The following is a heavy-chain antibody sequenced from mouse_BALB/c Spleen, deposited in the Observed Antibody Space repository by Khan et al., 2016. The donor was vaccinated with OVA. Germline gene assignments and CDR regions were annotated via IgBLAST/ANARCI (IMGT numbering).Heavy chain of an antibody. Sequence: VQLQQSGAELARPGASVKMSCKASGYTFASYTIHWIKQRPGQGLEWIGYINPSNGYTNYNQKFKDKATLTADKSSTTAYMKLSSLPSDDSAVYNWVRDGAYYRNDGWFGYWGQGTLVTVSA. CDR2: INPSNGYT. J-gene: IGHJ3*01. CDR1: GYTFASYT. D-gene: IGHD2-14*01. CDR3: VRDGAYYRNDGWFGY. V-gene: IGHV1-4*01.